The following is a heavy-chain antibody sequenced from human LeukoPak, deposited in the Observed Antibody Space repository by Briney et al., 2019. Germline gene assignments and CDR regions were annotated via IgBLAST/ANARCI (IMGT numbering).Heavy chain of an antibody. CDR2: IYYSGST. J-gene: IGHJ4*02. CDR3: ARNLGFLSD. Sequence: SETLSLTCTVSGGSISSYYWSWIRQPPGKGLEWIGYIYYSGSTNYNPSLKSRVTISVDTSKNQFSLKLSSVTAADTAVYYCARNLGFLSDWGQGTLVTVPS. D-gene: IGHD3-10*01. V-gene: IGHV4-59*01. CDR1: GGSISSYY.